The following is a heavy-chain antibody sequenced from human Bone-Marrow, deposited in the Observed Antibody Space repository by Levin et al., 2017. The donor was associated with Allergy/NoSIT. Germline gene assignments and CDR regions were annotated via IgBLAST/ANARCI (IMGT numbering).Heavy chain of an antibody. CDR3: ARAPYGDFPFDY. D-gene: IGHD4-17*01. CDR2: IYYSGST. CDR1: GGSISSGDYY. V-gene: IGHV4-30-4*01. Sequence: SCTVSGGSISSGDYYWSWIRQPPGKGLEWIGYIYYSGSTYYNPSLKSRVTISVDTSKNQFSLKLSSVTAADTAVYYCARAPYGDFPFDYWGQGTLVTVSS. J-gene: IGHJ4*02.